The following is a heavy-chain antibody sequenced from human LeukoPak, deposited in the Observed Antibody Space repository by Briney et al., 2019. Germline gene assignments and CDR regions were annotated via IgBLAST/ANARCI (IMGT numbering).Heavy chain of an antibody. CDR2: ISGSGGST. D-gene: IGHD6-19*01. CDR1: GFTFSSYA. J-gene: IGHJ4*02. CDR3: AKGGSQWLDEGFDY. V-gene: IGHV3-23*01. Sequence: GGSLRLSCAASGFTFSSYAMSWVRQAPGKGLEWVSAISGSGGSTYYADSVKGRFTISRDNSKNTLYLQMNSLRADDTAVYYCAKGGSQWLDEGFDYWGQGTLVTVSS.